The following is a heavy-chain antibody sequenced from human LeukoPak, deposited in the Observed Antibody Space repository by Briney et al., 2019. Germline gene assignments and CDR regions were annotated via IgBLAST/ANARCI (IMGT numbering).Heavy chain of an antibody. D-gene: IGHD6-19*01. J-gene: IGHJ4*02. CDR3: AKDRTAVAGTWFFDY. Sequence: GGSLRLSCAASGFTFDTYVMSWVRQAPGKGLEWVSSVSGNSRDPYYADSVKGRFTISRDNSKNTLYLQMNSLRAEDTAVYYCAKDRTAVAGTWFFDYWGQGTLVTVSS. V-gene: IGHV3-23*01. CDR1: GFTFDTYV. CDR2: VSGNSRDP.